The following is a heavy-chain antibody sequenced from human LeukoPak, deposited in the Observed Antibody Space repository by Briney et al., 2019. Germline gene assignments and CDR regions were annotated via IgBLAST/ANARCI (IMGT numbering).Heavy chain of an antibody. J-gene: IGHJ6*03. CDR1: GYSFTNYW. Sequence: GESLKISCKGSGYSFTNYWIGWLRQMPAKSLEWMGIIFPSNSDTRYSPSFQGQVTISADKSINIAYLQWSSLKASDTAMYYCARPVGASLFYMDVWGKGTTVTVSS. V-gene: IGHV5-51*01. CDR2: IFPSNSDT. CDR3: ARPVGASLFYMDV. D-gene: IGHD1-26*01.